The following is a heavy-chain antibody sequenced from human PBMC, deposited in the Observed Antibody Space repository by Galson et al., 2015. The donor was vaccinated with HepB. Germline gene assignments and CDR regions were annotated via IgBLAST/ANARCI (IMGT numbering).Heavy chain of an antibody. V-gene: IGHV3-33*06. CDR3: AKAGAVTVTMSHSDY. CDR2: IWYDGSNK. D-gene: IGHD4-17*01. CDR1: GFTFSSYG. J-gene: IGHJ4*02. Sequence: SLRLSCAASGFTFSSYGMHWVRQAPGRGLEWVAVIWYDGSNKYYADSVKGRFTISRDNSKNTLYLQMNSLRAEDTAVYYCAKAGAVTVTMSHSDYWGQGTLVTVSS.